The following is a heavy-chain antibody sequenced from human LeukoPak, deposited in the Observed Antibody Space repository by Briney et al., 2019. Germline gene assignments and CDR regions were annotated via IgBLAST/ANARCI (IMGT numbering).Heavy chain of an antibody. Sequence: GSLRLSCAASGFTFDDYGMSWVRQVSGKGLEWVASLNWNGGDTIYADSVKGRFTISRDNPQSSLFLQVNSLRAEDTAVYYCARGTAAPLDFWGQGSPVTVSS. CDR2: LNWNGGDT. CDR1: GFTFDDYG. J-gene: IGHJ4*02. D-gene: IGHD2-2*01. CDR3: ARGTAAPLDF. V-gene: IGHV3-20*04.